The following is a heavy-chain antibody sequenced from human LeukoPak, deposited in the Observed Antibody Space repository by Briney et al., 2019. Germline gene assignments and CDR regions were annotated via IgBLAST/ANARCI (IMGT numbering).Heavy chain of an antibody. J-gene: IGHJ5*02. CDR1: GDSVSSNSAA. Sequence: SQTLSLTCAISGDSVSSNSAAWNWIRQSPSRGLERLGRTYYRSKWYNDYAVSVKSRITINPDTSKNQFSLQLNSVTPEDTAVYYCARDHLRGYSGYDYEEGYWFDPWGQGTLVTVSS. V-gene: IGHV6-1*01. D-gene: IGHD5-12*01. CDR3: ARDHLRGYSGYDYEEGYWFDP. CDR2: TYYRSKWYN.